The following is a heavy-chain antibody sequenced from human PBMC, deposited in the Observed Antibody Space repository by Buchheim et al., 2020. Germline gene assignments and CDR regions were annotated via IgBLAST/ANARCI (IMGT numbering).Heavy chain of an antibody. Sequence: QVQLQQWGAGLLKPSETLSLTCAVYGGSFSGYYWSWIRQPPGKGLEWIGEINHSGSTNYNTSLKSRVTISVDTSKNQLSLKLSSVTAADTAVYYCARGYCSGGSCYFFDYWGQGTL. CDR1: GGSFSGYY. CDR3: ARGYCSGGSCYFFDY. V-gene: IGHV4-34*01. CDR2: INHSGST. J-gene: IGHJ4*02. D-gene: IGHD2-15*01.